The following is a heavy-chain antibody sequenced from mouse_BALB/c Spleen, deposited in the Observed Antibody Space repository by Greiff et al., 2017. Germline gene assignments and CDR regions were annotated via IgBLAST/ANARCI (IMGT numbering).Heavy chain of an antibody. CDR1: GFTFSSYA. D-gene: IGHD2-3*01. J-gene: IGHJ4*01. V-gene: IGHV5-6-5*01. CDR2: ISSGGST. CDR3: ARGYDGYFYYAMDY. Sequence: EVKLVESGGDLVKPGGSLKLSCAASGFTFSSYAMSWVRQTPEKRLEWVASISSGGSTYYPDSVKGRFTISRDNARNILYLQMSSLRSEDTAMYYCARGYDGYFYYAMDYWGQGTSVTVSS.